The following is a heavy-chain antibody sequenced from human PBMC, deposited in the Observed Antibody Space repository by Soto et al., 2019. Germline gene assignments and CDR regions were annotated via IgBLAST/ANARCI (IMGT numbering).Heavy chain of an antibody. CDR3: ARDRRTLEAPNWFDP. CDR2: ISSSSSYI. Sequence: EVQLLESGGGLVQPGGSLRLSCAASGFTFSTYAMSWVRQAPGKGLEWVSSISSSSSYIYYADSVKGRFTISRDNAKNSLYLQMNSLRAEDTAVYYCARDRRTLEAPNWFDPWGQGTLVTVSS. J-gene: IGHJ5*02. V-gene: IGHV3-21*01. D-gene: IGHD6-6*01. CDR1: GFTFSTYA.